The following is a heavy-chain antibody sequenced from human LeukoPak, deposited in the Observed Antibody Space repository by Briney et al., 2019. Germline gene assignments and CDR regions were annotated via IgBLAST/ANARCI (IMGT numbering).Heavy chain of an antibody. CDR3: AKSGPYCSSTSCNYFDY. CDR1: GFTFSNSG. V-gene: IGHV3-23*01. CDR2: ISGSGGST. Sequence: GGSLRLSCATSGFTFSNSGMHWIRQAPGKGLEWVSAISGSGGSTYYADSVKGRFTISRDNSKNALFLQMNSLRAEDTAVYYCAKSGPYCSSTSCNYFDYWGQGTLVTVSS. J-gene: IGHJ4*02. D-gene: IGHD2-2*01.